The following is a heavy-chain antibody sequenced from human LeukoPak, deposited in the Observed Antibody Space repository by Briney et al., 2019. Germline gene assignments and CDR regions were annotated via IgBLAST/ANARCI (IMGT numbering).Heavy chain of an antibody. D-gene: IGHD3-10*01. CDR3: ARGKLLWFGELFYNWFDP. J-gene: IGHJ5*02. Sequence: ASVKVSCKASGYTVTSYGISWVRQAPGQGLEWMGWISAYNGNTNYAQKLQGRVTMTTDTSTSTAYMELRSLRSDDTAVYYCARGKLLWFGELFYNWFDPWGQGTLVTVSS. CDR2: ISAYNGNT. CDR1: GYTVTSYG. V-gene: IGHV1-18*04.